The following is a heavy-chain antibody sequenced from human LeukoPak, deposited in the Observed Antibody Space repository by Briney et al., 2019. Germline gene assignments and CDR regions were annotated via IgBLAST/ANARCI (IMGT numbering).Heavy chain of an antibody. CDR1: AYSISSGYY. Sequence: SETLSLTCSVSAYSISSGYYWAWIRQPPGRGLEWIGHIYHSGDTYYNPSLKSRVTISVDTSKNQFSLKLSSVTAADTAVYYCARGGDIVVVPASSFDYWGQGTLVTVSS. CDR3: ARGGDIVVVPASSFDY. CDR2: IYHSGDT. D-gene: IGHD2-2*01. V-gene: IGHV4-38-2*02. J-gene: IGHJ4*02.